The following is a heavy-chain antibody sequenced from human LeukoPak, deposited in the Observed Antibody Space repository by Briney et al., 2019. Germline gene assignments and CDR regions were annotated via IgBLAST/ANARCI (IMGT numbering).Heavy chain of an antibody. D-gene: IGHD3-10*01. Sequence: GASVKVSCKASGYTFATYDMNWVRQATGQGLEWMGWLNPNSGNTGYTQKFQGRVTMTRNTSMSTACMELSSTRSEDTTVYYCARENYYGSGKKDLDYWGQGTLVTVSS. V-gene: IGHV1-8*01. CDR3: ARENYYGSGKKDLDY. CDR1: GYTFATYD. J-gene: IGHJ4*02. CDR2: LNPNSGNT.